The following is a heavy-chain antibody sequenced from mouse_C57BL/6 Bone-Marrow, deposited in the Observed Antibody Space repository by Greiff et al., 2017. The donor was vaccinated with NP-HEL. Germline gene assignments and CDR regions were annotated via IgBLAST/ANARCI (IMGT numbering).Heavy chain of an antibody. CDR1: GFSFTSYG. CDR2: IWRGGST. Sequence: VKLVESGPGLVQPSQRLSITCTVSGFSFTSYGVHWVRQSPGKGLEWLGVIWRGGSTDYNAAFISRLSISTDNSKSQVFFKMNSLQADDTAIYYCARDQIYDVYPTWYFDVWGTGTTVTVSS. CDR3: ARDQIYDVYPTWYFDV. D-gene: IGHD2-3*01. J-gene: IGHJ1*03. V-gene: IGHV2-2*01.